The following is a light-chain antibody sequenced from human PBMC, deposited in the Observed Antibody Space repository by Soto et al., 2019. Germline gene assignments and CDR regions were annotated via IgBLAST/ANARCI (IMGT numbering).Light chain of an antibody. CDR3: QKYNSAPQGVT. CDR1: QGISNY. V-gene: IGKV1-27*01. Sequence: DIQMTQSPSSLSASVGDRVTITCRARQGISNYLAWYQQKPGKVPKLLIYAASTLQSGVPSRFSGSGSGTDFTLTISSLQPEDVATYYCQKYNSAPQGVTFGQGTKLEIK. CDR2: AAS. J-gene: IGKJ2*01.